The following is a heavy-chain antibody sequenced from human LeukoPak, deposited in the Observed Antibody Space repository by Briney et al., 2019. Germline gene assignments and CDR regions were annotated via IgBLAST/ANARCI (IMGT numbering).Heavy chain of an antibody. Sequence: SQTLSLTCAISGDSVSSNSVTWNWIRQSPSRGLEWLVRTYYRSTWYNDYAVSVRDRITVNPDTSKNQFSLHLNSVTPEDTAVYYCARRLTQYDCFDPWGQGILVTVSS. J-gene: IGHJ5*02. CDR2: TYYRSTWYN. D-gene: IGHD2-2*01. V-gene: IGHV6-1*01. CDR3: ARRLTQYDCFDP. CDR1: GDSVSSNSVT.